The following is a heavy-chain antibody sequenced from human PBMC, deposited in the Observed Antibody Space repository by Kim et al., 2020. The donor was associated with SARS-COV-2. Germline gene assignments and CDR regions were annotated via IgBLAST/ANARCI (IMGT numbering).Heavy chain of an antibody. V-gene: IGHV4-59*01. CDR3: ARVVLEHSSSWYPGRSDYYYYMDV. D-gene: IGHD6-13*01. CDR1: GGSISSYY. CDR2: IYYSGST. J-gene: IGHJ6*03. Sequence: SETLSLTCTVSGGSISSYYWSWIRQPPGKGLEWIGYIYYSGSTNYNPSLKSRVTISVDTSKNQFSLKLSSVTAADTAVYYCARVVLEHSSSWYPGRSDYYYYMDVWGKGTTVTVSS.